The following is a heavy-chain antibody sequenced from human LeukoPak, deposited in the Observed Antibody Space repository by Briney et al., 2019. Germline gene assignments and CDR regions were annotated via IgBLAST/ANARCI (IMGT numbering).Heavy chain of an antibody. Sequence: GGSLRLSCAASGFTVSSNYMSWVRQAPGKGLEWVSVIYSGGSTYYADSVKGRFTISRDNSKNTLYLEIYSLRAEDTALYYCAKVAYNYDSSGYYDYWGQGTLVTVSS. V-gene: IGHV3-53*01. CDR3: AKVAYNYDSSGYYDY. CDR2: IYSGGST. J-gene: IGHJ4*02. CDR1: GFTVSSNY. D-gene: IGHD3-22*01.